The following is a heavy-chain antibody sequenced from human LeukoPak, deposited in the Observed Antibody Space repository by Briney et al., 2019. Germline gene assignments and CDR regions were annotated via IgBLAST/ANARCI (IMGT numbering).Heavy chain of an antibody. Sequence: PGGSLGLSCAASGFTFSTYWMHWVRQAPGKGLVWVSHISSDGTSTTYADSVKGRFTISRDNAKNTLYLQMDSLRAEDTAVYYCAKDRCRLGDCYFDHWGQGTLVTVSS. V-gene: IGHV3-74*01. D-gene: IGHD2-21*02. CDR3: AKDRCRLGDCYFDH. J-gene: IGHJ4*02. CDR1: GFTFSTYW. CDR2: ISSDGTST.